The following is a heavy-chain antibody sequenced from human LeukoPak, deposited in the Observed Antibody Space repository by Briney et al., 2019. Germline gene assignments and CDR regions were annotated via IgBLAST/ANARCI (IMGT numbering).Heavy chain of an antibody. V-gene: IGHV1-18*01. Sequence: ASVKVSCKASGYTFTSYGISWVRQAPGQGLEWMGWISAYNGNTNYAQKLQGRVTMTTDTSTSTAYTELRSLRSDDTAVYYCARVGRVSCSSTSCFTGGGNYWGQGTLVTVSS. D-gene: IGHD2-2*02. CDR3: ARVGRVSCSSTSCFTGGGNY. J-gene: IGHJ4*02. CDR2: ISAYNGNT. CDR1: GYTFTSYG.